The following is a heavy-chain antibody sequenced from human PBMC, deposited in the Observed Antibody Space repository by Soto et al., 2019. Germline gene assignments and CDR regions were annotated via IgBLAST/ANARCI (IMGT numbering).Heavy chain of an antibody. J-gene: IGHJ5*01. CDR3: ARSDGYNFNWLDS. CDR1: GYTITSYD. Sequence: QVQLVQSGAEVNTPGASVKVSCKASGYTITSYDMNWVRQAPGQGLEWMGWMNPNSGNTGYAQKFQGRLTMTRDTAISIAHMELSSLRNEDTAVYYCARSDGYNFNWLDSWGQGTLVTVSA. V-gene: IGHV1-8*01. CDR2: MNPNSGNT. D-gene: IGHD2-21*01.